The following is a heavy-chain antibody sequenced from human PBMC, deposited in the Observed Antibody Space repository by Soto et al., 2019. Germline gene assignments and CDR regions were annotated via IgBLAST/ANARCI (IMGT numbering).Heavy chain of an antibody. J-gene: IGHJ5*02. V-gene: IGHV3-33*01. D-gene: IGHD3-10*01. CDR3: ARDRGLLWLGELSPDWFDP. CDR1: GFTFSNYG. CDR2: IWYDGSNK. Sequence: ESGGGVVQPGRSLRLSCAASGFTFSNYGMHWVRQAPGKGLEWVAVIWYDGSNKYYADSVKGRFTISRDNSKNTLYLQMNSLRAEDTAVYYCARDRGLLWLGELSPDWFDPWGQGTLVTVSS.